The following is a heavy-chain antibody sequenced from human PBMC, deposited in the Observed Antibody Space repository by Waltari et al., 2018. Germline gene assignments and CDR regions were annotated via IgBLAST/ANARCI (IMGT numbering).Heavy chain of an antibody. CDR3: ARIDYIGYCDF. J-gene: IGHJ4*02. CDR1: GYSISSGYY. V-gene: IGHV4-38-2*01. D-gene: IGHD5-12*01. CDR2: IYQSGST. Sequence: QMLLQESGPELVKPSETLSLTCDVSGYSISSGYYWGWIRQPPGQGLAWIGKIYQSGSTFYHPSLKRRGTSSVDTSKNQFTLKLSSVTAADTAVYYCARIDYIGYCDFWGRGTLVTVSS.